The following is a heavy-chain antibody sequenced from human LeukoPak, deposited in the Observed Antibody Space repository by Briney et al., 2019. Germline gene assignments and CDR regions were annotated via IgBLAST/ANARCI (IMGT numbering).Heavy chain of an antibody. V-gene: IGHV4-4*07. J-gene: IGHJ6*03. CDR2: IYSSGSA. D-gene: IGHD1-14*01. Sequence: SETLSLTCAVSGGSISNYYWGWIRKPAGKGLEWIGRIYSSGSANYNPSLKSRVSMSVDTSKNHFSLQLSSVTAADTAVYYCARDSQTAGRYYSFYMDVWGKGTTVTVSS. CDR1: GGSISNYY. CDR3: ARDSQTAGRYYSFYMDV.